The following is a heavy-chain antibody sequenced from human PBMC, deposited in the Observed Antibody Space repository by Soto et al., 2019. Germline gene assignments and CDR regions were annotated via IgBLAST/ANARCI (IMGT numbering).Heavy chain of an antibody. CDR1: GGSVSSSSYY. CDR2: IYHSGST. D-gene: IGHD1-26*01. V-gene: IGHV4-61*01. CDR3: ARRRGALRILYYYGMDV. J-gene: IGHJ6*02. Sequence: LSLTCIVSGGSVSSSSYYWSWIRQPPGKGLEWIGYIYHSGSTNYNPSLKSRVTISVDTSKNEFSLKLSSVTAADTAVYYCARRRGALRILYYYGMDVWGQGTTVTVSS.